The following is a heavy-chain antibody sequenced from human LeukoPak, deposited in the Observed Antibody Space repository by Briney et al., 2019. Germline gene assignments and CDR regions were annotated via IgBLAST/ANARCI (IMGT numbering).Heavy chain of an antibody. Sequence: SETLSVTCAVNGGSFSGYYWSWIRQPPWTGLALIGEINHSGSTNYNPSLKSRVTISVDTSKNQFSLKLSSVTAADTAVYYCARVVWYSYGYFDYWGQGTLVTVSS. V-gene: IGHV4-34*01. CDR1: GGSFSGYY. D-gene: IGHD5-18*01. CDR3: ARVVWYSYGYFDY. CDR2: INHSGST. J-gene: IGHJ4*02.